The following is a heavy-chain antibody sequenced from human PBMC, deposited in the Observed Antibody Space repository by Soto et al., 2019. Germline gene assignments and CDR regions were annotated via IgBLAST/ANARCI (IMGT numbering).Heavy chain of an antibody. J-gene: IGHJ4*02. CDR3: ANTDESIAVAGTGFDY. D-gene: IGHD6-19*01. CDR2: IIPIFGTA. V-gene: IGHV1-69*13. CDR1: GGTFSSYA. Sequence: SVKVSWKASGGTFSSYAISWVRQAPGQGLEWMGGIIPIFGTANYAQKFQGRVTITADESTSTAYMELSSLRSEDTAVYYCANTDESIAVAGTGFDYWGQGTLVTVSS.